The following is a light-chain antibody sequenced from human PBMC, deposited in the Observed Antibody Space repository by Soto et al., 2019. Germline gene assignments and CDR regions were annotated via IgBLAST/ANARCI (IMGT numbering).Light chain of an antibody. CDR2: GAS. J-gene: IGKJ4*01. CDR1: QSVSSSY. Sequence: TQSPATLSVSPGDRATLSCRASQSVSSSYLAWYQQKPGQAPRLLIYGASSRAAGIPDRFSGSGSGTDFTLTISRLEPEDFAMYYCQQYGSSPPLTFGGGTKVDIK. V-gene: IGKV3-20*01. CDR3: QQYGSSPPLT.